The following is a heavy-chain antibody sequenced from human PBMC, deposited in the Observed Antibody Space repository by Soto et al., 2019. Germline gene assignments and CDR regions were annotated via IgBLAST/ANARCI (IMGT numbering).Heavy chain of an antibody. CDR3: ERELAAAGSFDY. Sequence: GGSLRLSCAASGFTFSRYEMNWVRQAPGKGLEWISYISTSGSTIYYADSVKGRFTISRDNAKNSLYLQMNSLRAEDTAVYYSERELAAAGSFDYWGQGTLVTVSS. CDR2: ISTSGSTI. D-gene: IGHD6-13*01. J-gene: IGHJ4*02. V-gene: IGHV3-48*03. CDR1: GFTFSRYE.